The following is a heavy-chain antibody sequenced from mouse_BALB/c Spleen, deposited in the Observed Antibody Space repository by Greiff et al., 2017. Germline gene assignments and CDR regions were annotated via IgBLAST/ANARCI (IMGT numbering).Heavy chain of an antibody. CDR2: IDTSDSYT. CDR3: ARSLYYRYDY. V-gene: IGHV1-69*01. Sequence: QVQLKQPGAELVMPGASVKMSCKASGYTFTDYWMHWVKQRPGQGLEWIGAIDTSDSYTSYNQKFKGKATLTVDESSSTAYMQLSSLTSEDSAVYYCARSLYYRYDYWGQGTTLTVSS. CDR1: GYTFTDYW. D-gene: IGHD2-14*01. J-gene: IGHJ2*01.